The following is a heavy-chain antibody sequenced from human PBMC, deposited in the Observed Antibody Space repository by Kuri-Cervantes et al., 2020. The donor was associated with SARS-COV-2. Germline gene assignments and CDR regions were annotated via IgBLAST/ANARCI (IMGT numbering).Heavy chain of an antibody. CDR2: ISGSGGST. Sequence: GGSLRLSCAASGFTFSSYAMSWARQAPEKGLEWVSAISGSGGSTYYADSVKGRFTISRDNAKNSLYLQMNSLRAEDTAVYYCARDRGGVLHIAARSGYFDYWGQGTLVTVSS. CDR3: ARDRGGVLHIAARSGYFDY. V-gene: IGHV3-23*01. CDR1: GFTFSSYA. D-gene: IGHD6-6*01. J-gene: IGHJ4*02.